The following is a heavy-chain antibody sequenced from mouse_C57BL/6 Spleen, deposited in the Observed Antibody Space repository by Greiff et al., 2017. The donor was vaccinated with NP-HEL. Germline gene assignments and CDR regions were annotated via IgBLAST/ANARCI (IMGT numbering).Heavy chain of an antibody. CDR3: AELGGYFDV. Sequence: VQLKPSGPELVKPGASVKISCKASGYSFTDYNMNWVKQSNGKSLEWIGVITPNYGTTSYNQKFKGQATLTVDQSSSTAYMQLNSRTSEDSAVYYCAELGGYFDVWGTGTTVTVSS. CDR1: GYSFTDYN. D-gene: IGHD4-1*01. J-gene: IGHJ1*03. V-gene: IGHV1-39*01. CDR2: ITPNYGTT.